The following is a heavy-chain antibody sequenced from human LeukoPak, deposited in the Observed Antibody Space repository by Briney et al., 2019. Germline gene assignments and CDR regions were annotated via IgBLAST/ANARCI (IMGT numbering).Heavy chain of an antibody. Sequence: GGSLRLSCAASGFTFTSYGMHWVRQAPGKGLEWVAVISYDGTYKYYAGSVKGRFTISRDDSKNTLYLQTNSLRAEDTAVYYCAKDRDSSWYSGCFDYWGQGTLVSVAS. D-gene: IGHD6-13*01. CDR3: AKDRDSSWYSGCFDY. V-gene: IGHV3-30*18. CDR2: ISYDGTYK. J-gene: IGHJ4*02. CDR1: GFTFTSYG.